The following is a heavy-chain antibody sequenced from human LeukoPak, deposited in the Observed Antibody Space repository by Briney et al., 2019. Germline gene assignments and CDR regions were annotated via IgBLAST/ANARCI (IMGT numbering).Heavy chain of an antibody. CDR1: GFTFSSYA. J-gene: IGHJ4*02. Sequence: PGGSLRLSCAASGFTFSSYAMSWVRQAPGKGLEWVSGINWNGGSTGYADSVKGRFTISRDNAKNSLYLQMNSLRAEDTALYYCARLVAASRDYWGQGTLVTVSS. D-gene: IGHD2-15*01. CDR2: INWNGGST. V-gene: IGHV3-20*04. CDR3: ARLVAASRDY.